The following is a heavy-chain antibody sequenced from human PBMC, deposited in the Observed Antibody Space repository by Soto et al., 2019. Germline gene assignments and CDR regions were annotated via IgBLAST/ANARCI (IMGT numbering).Heavy chain of an antibody. D-gene: IGHD3-10*01. CDR1: GFTVSSNY. Sequence: EVQLVESGGGLVQPGGSLRLSCAASGFTVSSNYMSWVRQAPGKGQEWVSVIYSGGSTYYADSVKGRFTISRDNSKNTLYLQMNSLRAEDTAVYHCARGPSLLWFGESDFDYWGQGTLVTVSS. CDR3: ARGPSLLWFGESDFDY. CDR2: IYSGGST. J-gene: IGHJ4*02. V-gene: IGHV3-66*01.